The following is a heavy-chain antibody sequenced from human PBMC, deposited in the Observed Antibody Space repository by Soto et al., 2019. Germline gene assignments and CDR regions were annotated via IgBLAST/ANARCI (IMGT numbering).Heavy chain of an antibody. CDR1: GGSISSYY. V-gene: IGHV4-59*01. D-gene: IGHD3-3*01. Sequence: PSETLSLTCTVSGGSISSYYWSWIRQPPGKGLEWIGYIYYSGGTNYNPSLKSRVTISVDTSKNQFSLKLSSVTAADTAVYYCARGMYYDFWSGYYGAFDIWGQGTMVTVSS. J-gene: IGHJ3*02. CDR3: ARGMYYDFWSGYYGAFDI. CDR2: IYYSGGT.